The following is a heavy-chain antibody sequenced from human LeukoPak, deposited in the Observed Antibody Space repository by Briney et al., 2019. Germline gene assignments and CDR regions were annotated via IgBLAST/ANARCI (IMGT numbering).Heavy chain of an antibody. J-gene: IGHJ4*02. Sequence: GGSLRLSCAASGFTFDDYGMSWVRQAPGKGLEWVSGINWNGGSAGYADSVKGRFTISRDDAKNSLYLQMNSLRAEDTALYHCARRSYGYFFDYWGQGTLVTVSS. CDR1: GFTFDDYG. CDR3: ARRSYGYFFDY. V-gene: IGHV3-20*01. CDR2: INWNGGSA. D-gene: IGHD5-18*01.